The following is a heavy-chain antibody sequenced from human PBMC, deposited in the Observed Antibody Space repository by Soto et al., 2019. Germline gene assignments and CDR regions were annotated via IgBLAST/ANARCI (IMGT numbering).Heavy chain of an antibody. D-gene: IGHD3-10*01. J-gene: IGHJ6*02. V-gene: IGHV4-30-4*01. CDR2: IYYTGSS. Sequence: QVQLQESGPGLVKPSQTLSLTCSVSGTSTSSGAFYWNWIRQPPGKGLEWIGDIYYTGSSNYNPSLKNRVTISLDTSKNHFFLKLSDVTAADTAVYYCVALVRGVTMKQYHGKDVWGPGTTVNVSS. CDR3: VALVRGVTMKQYHGKDV. CDR1: GTSTSSGAFY.